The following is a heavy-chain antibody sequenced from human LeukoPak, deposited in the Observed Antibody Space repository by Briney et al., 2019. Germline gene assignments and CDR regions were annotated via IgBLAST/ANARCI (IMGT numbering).Heavy chain of an antibody. CDR2: ISYDGSNK. CDR3: AKDAHSGSSYYYYYGMDV. J-gene: IGHJ6*02. Sequence: GGSLRLSCAASGFTFSSYGMHWVRQAPGKGLEWVAVISYDGSNKYYADPVKGRFTISRDNSKNTLYLQMNSLRAEDTAVYYCAKDAHSGSSYYYYYGMDVWGQGTTVTVSS. V-gene: IGHV3-30*18. D-gene: IGHD1-26*01. CDR1: GFTFSSYG.